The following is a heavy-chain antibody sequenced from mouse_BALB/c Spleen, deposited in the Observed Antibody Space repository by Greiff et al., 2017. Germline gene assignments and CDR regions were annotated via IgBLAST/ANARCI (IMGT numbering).Heavy chain of an antibody. Sequence: EVKLVESGGGLVKPGGSLKLSCAASGFTFSSYAMSWVRQTPEKRLEWVASISSGGSTYYPDSVKGRFTISRDNARNILYLQMSSLRSEDTAMYYCARIYYGYDWYFDVWGAGTTVTVSS. CDR1: GFTFSSYA. D-gene: IGHD2-2*01. V-gene: IGHV5-6-5*01. CDR2: ISSGGST. J-gene: IGHJ1*01. CDR3: ARIYYGYDWYFDV.